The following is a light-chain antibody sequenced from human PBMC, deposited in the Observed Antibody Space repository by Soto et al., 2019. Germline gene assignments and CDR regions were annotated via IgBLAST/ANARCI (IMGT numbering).Light chain of an antibody. CDR2: AAS. J-gene: IGKJ1*01. Sequence: IQLTQSPSSLSASVGDRVTITCRASQGISSYLAWYQQKPGQAPKLLIYAASTLQSGVPSRFSGSGFGTDFTLTISSLQPEDFATYYCQQLDAYPRTFGQGTKVEIK. CDR1: QGISSY. V-gene: IGKV1-9*01. CDR3: QQLDAYPRT.